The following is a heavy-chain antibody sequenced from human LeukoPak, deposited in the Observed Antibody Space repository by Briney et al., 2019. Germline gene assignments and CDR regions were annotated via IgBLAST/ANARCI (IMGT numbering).Heavy chain of an antibody. Sequence: GRSLRLSCAASGFTFSSYGMHWVRQAPGKGLEWVAVISYDGSNKYYADSVKGRFTISRDNSKNTLYLQMNSLRAEDTAVYYCAKDRSTVTTFPDYWGQGTLVTVSS. J-gene: IGHJ4*02. V-gene: IGHV3-30*18. CDR3: AKDRSTVTTFPDY. D-gene: IGHD4-17*01. CDR2: ISYDGSNK. CDR1: GFTFSSYG.